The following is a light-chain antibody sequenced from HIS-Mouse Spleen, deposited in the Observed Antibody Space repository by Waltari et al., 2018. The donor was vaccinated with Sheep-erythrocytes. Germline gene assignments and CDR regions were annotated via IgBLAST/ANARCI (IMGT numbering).Light chain of an antibody. J-gene: IGKJ1*01. CDR2: KAS. V-gene: IGKV1-5*03. CDR3: QQYNSYWT. CDR1: QSISSW. Sequence: DIQMTQSPSTLSASVGDRVTITCRASQSISSWLAWYQQKPGKAPKLLSYKASSLEIGVPSRFSGSGSGTEFTLTISSLQPDDFATYYCQQYNSYWTFGQGTKVEIK.